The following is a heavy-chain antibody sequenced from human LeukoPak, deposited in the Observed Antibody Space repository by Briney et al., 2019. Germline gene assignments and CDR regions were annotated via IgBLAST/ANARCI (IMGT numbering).Heavy chain of an antibody. CDR3: ARVGNDYYYYGMDV. V-gene: IGHV3-23*01. CDR1: GFTFSSYA. Sequence: GGSLRLSCAASGFTFSSYAMSWVRQAPGKGLEWVSAISGSGGSTYYADSVKGRFTISRHNSKNTLFLQMNSLRAEDTAVYYCARVGNDYYYYGMDVWGQGTTVTVSS. CDR2: ISGSGGST. J-gene: IGHJ6*02.